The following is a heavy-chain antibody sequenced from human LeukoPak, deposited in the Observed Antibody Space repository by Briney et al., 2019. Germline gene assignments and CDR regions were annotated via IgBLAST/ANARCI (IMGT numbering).Heavy chain of an antibody. D-gene: IGHD5-18*01. V-gene: IGHV3-48*01. Sequence: GGSLRLSCATSGFTFNTFGMHWVRQAPGKGLEWVSYITGCATTSYYADSVKGRFTISRDNGKNSLYLQMNSLRAEDTSVYYCARDVGYRSWFDPWGQGTLVIVSS. CDR2: ITGCATTS. CDR1: GFTFNTFG. J-gene: IGHJ5*02. CDR3: ARDVGYRSWFDP.